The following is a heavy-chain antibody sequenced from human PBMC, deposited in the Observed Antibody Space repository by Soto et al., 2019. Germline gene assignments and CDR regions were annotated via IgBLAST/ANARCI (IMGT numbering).Heavy chain of an antibody. D-gene: IGHD6-19*01. V-gene: IGHV3-23*01. CDR2: ISGSGGST. CDR3: AKAPRQWLVLGWFDP. CDR1: GFTFSSYA. J-gene: IGHJ5*02. Sequence: EAQLLESGGGLVQPGGSLRLSCAASGFTFSSYAMSWVRQAPGKGLEWVSAISGSGGSTYYPDSVKGRFTISRDNSKNTRYLQVNSLRAEDRAVYYCAKAPRQWLVLGWFDPWGQGTLVTVTS.